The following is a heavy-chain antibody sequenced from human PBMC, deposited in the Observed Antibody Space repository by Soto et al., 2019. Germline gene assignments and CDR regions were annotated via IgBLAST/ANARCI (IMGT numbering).Heavy chain of an antibody. Sequence: PGGSLRLSCTASGFTFGDYAMSWVRQAPGKGLEWVGFIRSKAYGGTTEYAASVKGRFTISRDDSKSIAYLQMNSLKTEDTAVYYCTRGRRQDDYYYYGMDVWGQGTTVTVSS. CDR1: GFTFGDYA. CDR2: IRSKAYGGTT. V-gene: IGHV3-49*04. J-gene: IGHJ6*02. CDR3: TRGRRQDDYYYYGMDV.